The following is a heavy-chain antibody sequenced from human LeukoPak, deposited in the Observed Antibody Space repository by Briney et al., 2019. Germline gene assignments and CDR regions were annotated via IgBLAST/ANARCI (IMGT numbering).Heavy chain of an antibody. CDR3: ARVSGRIAAAQRDY. CDR1: GGSISSSSYY. V-gene: IGHV4-39*01. D-gene: IGHD6-13*01. J-gene: IGHJ4*02. Sequence: SETLSLTCTVSGGSISSSSYYWGWIRQPPGTGLEWIGSIYYSGSTYYNPSLKSRVTISVDTSKNQFSLKLSSVTAADTAVYYCARVSGRIAAAQRDYWGQGTLVTVSS. CDR2: IYYSGST.